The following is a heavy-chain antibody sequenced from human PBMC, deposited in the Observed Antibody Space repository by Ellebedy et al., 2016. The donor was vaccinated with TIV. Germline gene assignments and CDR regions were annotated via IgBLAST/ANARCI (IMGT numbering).Heavy chain of an antibody. D-gene: IGHD6-6*01. V-gene: IGHV3-9*01. CDR3: ARDLRITARDYYLDY. J-gene: IGHJ4*02. CDR1: GFTFDDYA. CDR2: ISWNSGTT. Sequence: GGSLRFSXAASGFTFDDYAMHWVRQAPGKGLEWVSGISWNSGTTDYADFVKGRFTISRDNAKNSLYLQMNRLRADDTAFYYCARDLRITARDYYLDYWGQGTLVTVSS.